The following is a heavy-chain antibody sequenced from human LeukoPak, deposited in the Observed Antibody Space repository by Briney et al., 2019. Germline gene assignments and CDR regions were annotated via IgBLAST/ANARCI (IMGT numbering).Heavy chain of an antibody. V-gene: IGHV4-34*01. CDR2: INHSGST. J-gene: IGHJ4*02. CDR1: GGSFSGYY. CDR3: ARSEAFDY. Sequence: SETLSLTCAVYGGSFSGYYWSWIRQPPGKGLEWIGEINHSGSTNYNPPLKSRVTISVDTSKNQFSLKLSSVTAADTAVYYCARSEAFDYWGQGTQVTVSS.